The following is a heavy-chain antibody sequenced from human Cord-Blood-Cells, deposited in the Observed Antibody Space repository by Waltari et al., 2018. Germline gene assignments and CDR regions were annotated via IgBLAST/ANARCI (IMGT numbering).Heavy chain of an antibody. CDR2: ISAYNGNT. J-gene: IGHJ3*02. Sequence: QVQLVQSGAEVKKPGASVKVSCKASGYTFTSYGISWVRQAPGQGLEWMGWISAYNGNTNYAQKLQGRVTMTTDTSTSTAYMELRSLRSDDTAVYYCARDLATYYDFWSGLHHPDAFDIWGQGTMVTVSS. CDR3: ARDLATYYDFWSGLHHPDAFDI. D-gene: IGHD3-3*01. CDR1: GYTFTSYG. V-gene: IGHV1-18*04.